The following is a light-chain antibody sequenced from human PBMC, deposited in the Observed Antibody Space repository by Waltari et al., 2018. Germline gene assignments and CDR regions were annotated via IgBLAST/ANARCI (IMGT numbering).Light chain of an antibody. J-gene: IGKJ1*01. CDR1: QDIRNY. V-gene: IGKV1-33*01. Sequence: DIQMTQSPSSLSASVVDRVSITCQASQDIRNYLSWNQQNPGKAPKLLIYDAFNLQTGVPSRFSGSASGTDFTFTISSLQPEDIATYYCQQYKDLPRTFGQGTKVEVK. CDR2: DAF. CDR3: QQYKDLPRT.